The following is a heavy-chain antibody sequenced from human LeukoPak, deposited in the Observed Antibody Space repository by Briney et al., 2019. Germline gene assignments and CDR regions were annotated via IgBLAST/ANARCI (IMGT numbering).Heavy chain of an antibody. CDR3: AREEGVVAGTFDF. CDR2: INPSGGST. V-gene: IGHV1-46*03. D-gene: IGHD6-19*01. J-gene: IGHJ4*02. Sequence: ASVKVSCKASGYTFTSYYIHWVRQAPGQGLEWMGIINPSGGSTSYAQKFQGRLTMSRDTSTSTVYMELSSLRSEDTAVYYCAREEGVVAGTFDFWGQGTLVTVSP. CDR1: GYTFTSYY.